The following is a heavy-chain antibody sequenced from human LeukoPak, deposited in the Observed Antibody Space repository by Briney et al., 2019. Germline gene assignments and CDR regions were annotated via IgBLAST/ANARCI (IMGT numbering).Heavy chain of an antibody. CDR2: ISGSGGST. Sequence: GGSLRLSCAASGFTVSSNYMSWVRRAPGKGLEWVSAISGSGGSTYYADSVKGRFTISRDNSKNTLYLQMNSLRAEDTAVYYCATPPDSGSYYRTLPFDYWGQGTLVTVSS. V-gene: IGHV3-23*01. D-gene: IGHD1-26*01. J-gene: IGHJ4*02. CDR1: GFTVSSNY. CDR3: ATPPDSGSYYRTLPFDY.